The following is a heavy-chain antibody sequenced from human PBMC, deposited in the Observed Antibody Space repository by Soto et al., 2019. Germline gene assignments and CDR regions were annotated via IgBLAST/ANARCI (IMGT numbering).Heavy chain of an antibody. J-gene: IGHJ4*02. CDR1: GFTFSSYA. Sequence: VSLRLSCAASGFTFSSYAMNWVRQAPGKGLEWVSAISGSGGSTYYADSVKGRFTISRDNSKNTLYLQMNSLRAEDTAVYYCAKNIDGYNDIRFDYWGQGTLVTVSS. D-gene: IGHD5-12*01. CDR3: AKNIDGYNDIRFDY. CDR2: ISGSGGST. V-gene: IGHV3-23*01.